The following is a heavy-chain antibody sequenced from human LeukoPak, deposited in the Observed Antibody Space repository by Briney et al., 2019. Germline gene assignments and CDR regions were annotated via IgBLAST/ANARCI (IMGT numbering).Heavy chain of an antibody. CDR1: GFTFTTYW. Sequence: GGSLRLSCAASGFTFTTYWMSWVRQAPGKGLEWVANIKQDGTEKYYVDSVKGRFTISRDNAKNSLYLQMNSLRAEDTAVYYCARGDLVVTLEGPIDYWGQGTLVTVSS. D-gene: IGHD2-21*02. V-gene: IGHV3-7*01. CDR3: ARGDLVVTLEGPIDY. CDR2: IKQDGTEK. J-gene: IGHJ4*02.